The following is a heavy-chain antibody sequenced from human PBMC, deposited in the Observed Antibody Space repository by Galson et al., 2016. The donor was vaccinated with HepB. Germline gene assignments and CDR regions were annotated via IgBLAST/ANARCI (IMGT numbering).Heavy chain of an antibody. CDR3: AIIGAGDSSGWSN. CDR2: VNDGIGNT. Sequence: SVKVSCKASGYILTNHAIHWVRQAPGQRLEWMGWVNDGIGNTRYSQNFQGRVTFTRDTSATTAYMELSSLRSEDTAVYYCAIIGAGDSSGWSNWGQGTLVTVSS. CDR1: GYILTNHA. D-gene: IGHD6-19*01. V-gene: IGHV1-3*01. J-gene: IGHJ4*02.